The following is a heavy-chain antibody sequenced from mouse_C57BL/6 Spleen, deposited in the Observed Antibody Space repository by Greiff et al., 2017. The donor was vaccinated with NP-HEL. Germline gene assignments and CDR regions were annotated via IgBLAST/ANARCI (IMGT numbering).Heavy chain of an antibody. V-gene: IGHV1-7*01. CDR3: ANRQLRLDYAMDY. CDR1: GYTFTSYW. J-gene: IGHJ4*01. D-gene: IGHD3-2*02. Sequence: QVHVKQSGAELAKPGASVKLSCKASGYTFTSYWMHWVKQRPGQGLEWIGYINPSSGYTKYNQKFKDKATLTADKSSSTAYMQLSSLTYEDSAVYYCANRQLRLDYAMDYWGQGTSVTVSS. CDR2: INPSSGYT.